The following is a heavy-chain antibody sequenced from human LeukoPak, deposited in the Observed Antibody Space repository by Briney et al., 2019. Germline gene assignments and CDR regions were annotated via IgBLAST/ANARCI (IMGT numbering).Heavy chain of an antibody. CDR3: ARQPHPGSGYYYLLNFDY. D-gene: IGHD3-22*01. Sequence: SETLSLTCTVSGGSISSYYWSWIRQPPGKGLEWIGYIYYSGSTNYNPSLKSRVTISVDTSKNQFSLKLSPVTAADTAVYYCARQPHPGSGYYYLLNFDYWGQGTLVTVSS. J-gene: IGHJ4*02. CDR1: GGSISSYY. CDR2: IYYSGST. V-gene: IGHV4-59*08.